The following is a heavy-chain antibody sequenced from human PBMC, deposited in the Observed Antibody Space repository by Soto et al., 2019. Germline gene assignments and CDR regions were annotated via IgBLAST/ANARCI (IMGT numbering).Heavy chain of an antibody. CDR1: GGSFSGYY. D-gene: IGHD1-26*01. Sequence: SETLSLTCAVYGGSFSGYYWSWICQPPGKGLEWIGEINHSGSTNYNPSLKSRVTISVDTSKNQFSLKLSSATAADTAVYYCARFSGSYYYYYYGMDVWGQGTTVTVSS. CDR2: INHSGST. J-gene: IGHJ6*02. CDR3: ARFSGSYYYYYYGMDV. V-gene: IGHV4-34*01.